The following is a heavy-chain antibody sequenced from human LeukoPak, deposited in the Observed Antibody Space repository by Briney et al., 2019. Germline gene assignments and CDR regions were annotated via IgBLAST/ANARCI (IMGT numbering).Heavy chain of an antibody. CDR2: ISGSGDST. CDR1: KFNFA. Sequence: GGSLRLSCAASKFNFAMSWVRQTAGKGLEWVSAISGSGDSTFYADSVKGRFTISRDNSKNTLYLQMNSLRAEDTAVYYCAKGHISSSSFFDYWGQGTLVTVSS. J-gene: IGHJ4*02. CDR3: AKGHISSSSFFDY. D-gene: IGHD6-6*01. V-gene: IGHV3-23*01.